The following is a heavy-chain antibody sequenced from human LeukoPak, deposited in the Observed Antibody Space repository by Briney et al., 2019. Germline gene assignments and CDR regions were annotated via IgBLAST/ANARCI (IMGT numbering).Heavy chain of an antibody. D-gene: IGHD6-25*01. CDR3: ARAGGIRTAALDLDY. V-gene: IGHV4-59*01. CDR1: GGSISSYY. Sequence: PSETLSLTCTVSGGSISSYYWSWIRQPPGKGLEWIGYSYYSGSTYYNPSLKSRVTISVDTSKSQFSLKLSSVTAADTAVYYCARAGGIRTAALDLDYWGQGTLVTVSS. J-gene: IGHJ4*02. CDR2: SYYSGST.